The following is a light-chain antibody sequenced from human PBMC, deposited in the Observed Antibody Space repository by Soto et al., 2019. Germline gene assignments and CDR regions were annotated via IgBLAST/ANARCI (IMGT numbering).Light chain of an antibody. CDR3: QKYNRAPPT. Sequence: DIQMTQSPSSLSTSVGDRVTITCRASQAISIYLAWYQQKPGKVPKLLIYAASTLQSGVPSRFSGSGSGTDFTLTISSLQPEDGATYYCQKYNRAPPTFGQGTKVEIK. CDR2: AAS. J-gene: IGKJ1*01. CDR1: QAISIY. V-gene: IGKV1-27*01.